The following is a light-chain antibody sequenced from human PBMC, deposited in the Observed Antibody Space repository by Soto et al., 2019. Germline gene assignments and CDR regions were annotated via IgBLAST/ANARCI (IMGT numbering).Light chain of an antibody. Sequence: EIVMTQAPATPSLSPGERATLSCRAGQSISNNLAWYQQKPGQAPRLLIYGASTRATGIPARFTGSGSGTEFTLTISSLQSEDFAVYYCQQYSNWPRTFGQGTMVEI. J-gene: IGKJ1*01. CDR1: QSISNN. CDR3: QQYSNWPRT. V-gene: IGKV3-15*01. CDR2: GAS.